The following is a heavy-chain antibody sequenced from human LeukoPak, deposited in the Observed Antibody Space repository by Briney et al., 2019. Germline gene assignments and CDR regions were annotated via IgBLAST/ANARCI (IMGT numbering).Heavy chain of an antibody. Sequence: SETLSLTCTVSGGSISSSSYYWGWTRQPPGKGLEWIGSIYYSGSTYYNPSLKSRVTISVDTSKNQFSLKLSSVTAADTAVYYCARQDDSSGPKRAFDIWGQGTMVTVSS. CDR2: IYYSGST. CDR3: ARQDDSSGPKRAFDI. D-gene: IGHD3-22*01. CDR1: GGSISSSSYY. J-gene: IGHJ3*02. V-gene: IGHV4-39*01.